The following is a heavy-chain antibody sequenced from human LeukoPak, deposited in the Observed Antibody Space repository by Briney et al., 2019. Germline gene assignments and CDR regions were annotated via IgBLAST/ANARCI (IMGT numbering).Heavy chain of an antibody. V-gene: IGHV1-69*05. D-gene: IGHD1-26*01. CDR3: ARDRWAPSYFDY. CDR2: IIPIFVSA. CDR1: GVTFSSYA. J-gene: IGHJ4*02. Sequence: SVKVSCKASGVTFSSYAISWVRQAPGQGLEWMGRIIPIFVSANYAQKFQGRVTITTDESTSPASMEPSSLRSEDTAVYYCARDRWAPSYFDYWGQGTLVTVSS.